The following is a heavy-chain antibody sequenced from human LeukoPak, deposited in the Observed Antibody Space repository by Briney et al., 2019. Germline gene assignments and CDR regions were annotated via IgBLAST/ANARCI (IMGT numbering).Heavy chain of an antibody. V-gene: IGHV4-34*01. J-gene: IGHJ3*02. D-gene: IGHD6-19*01. CDR3: ARVAVSGTDPGAFDI. CDR2: INRSGNT. Sequence: SETLSLTCAVYGGSFSGYYWSWIRQPPGKGLEWIGEINRSGNTNYNPSLKSRLTISVDTSKNQFSLKLSSVTAVDTAVYYCARVAVSGTDPGAFDIWGQGTMVTVSS. CDR1: GGSFSGYY.